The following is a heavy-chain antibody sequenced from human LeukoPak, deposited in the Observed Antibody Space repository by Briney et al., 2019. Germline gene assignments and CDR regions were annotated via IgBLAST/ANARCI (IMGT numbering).Heavy chain of an antibody. J-gene: IGHJ4*02. CDR2: INPSGGST. Sequence: ASVKVSCKASGYTYTSYYMHWVRQGPGQGLEWMGIINPSGGSTSYAQKFQGRVTMTRDTSTSTVYMELSSLRSDDTAVYYCARDQRITMIVVVINNFDYWGQGTLVTVSS. V-gene: IGHV1-46*01. CDR1: GYTYTSYY. D-gene: IGHD3-22*01. CDR3: ARDQRITMIVVVINNFDY.